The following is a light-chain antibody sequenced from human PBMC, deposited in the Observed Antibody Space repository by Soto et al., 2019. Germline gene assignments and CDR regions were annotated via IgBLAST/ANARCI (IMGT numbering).Light chain of an antibody. CDR2: EVS. Sequence: QAVVTQPASVSGSPGQSITISCTGTSSDVGGYNYVSWYQQHPGKAPKLMIYEVSNRPSGLSNRFSGSKSGNTASLTISGLQAEDEADYYCSSYTSSSTLEVFGGGTKLTVL. CDR3: SSYTSSSTLEV. CDR1: SSDVGGYNY. J-gene: IGLJ3*02. V-gene: IGLV2-14*01.